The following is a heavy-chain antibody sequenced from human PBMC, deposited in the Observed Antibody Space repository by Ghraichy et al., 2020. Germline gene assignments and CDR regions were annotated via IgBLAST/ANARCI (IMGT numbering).Heavy chain of an antibody. Sequence: SETLSLTCTVSGGSISSYYWTWVRQPPGKGLEWIGYIYYSGNTNYNPYLKSRVTISVDTPTNKIALKLSSVTAADAAVYYCARAHSRLSCAPAAVDYWGQGTLVTVSS. D-gene: IGHD2-2*01. CDR3: ARAHSRLSCAPAAVDY. CDR2: IYYSGNT. V-gene: IGHV4-59*01. CDR1: GGSISSYY. J-gene: IGHJ4*02.